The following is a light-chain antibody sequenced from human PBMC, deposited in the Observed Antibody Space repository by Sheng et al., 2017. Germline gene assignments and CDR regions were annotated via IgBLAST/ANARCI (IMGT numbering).Light chain of an antibody. CDR1: QSISSW. CDR2: KAS. Sequence: DIQMTQSPSTLSASVGDRVTITCRASQSISSWLAWYQQKPGKAPKLLIYKASSLESGVPSTWSGSGSGTEFTLTISSLQPDDFATYYCQQYYSSPFTFGQGTKLGDQT. CDR3: QQYYSSPFT. V-gene: IGKV1-5*03. J-gene: IGKJ2*01.